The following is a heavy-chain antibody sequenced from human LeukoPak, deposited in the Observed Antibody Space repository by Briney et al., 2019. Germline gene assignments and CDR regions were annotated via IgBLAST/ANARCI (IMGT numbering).Heavy chain of an antibody. J-gene: IGHJ5*01. CDR2: INHSGST. CDR3: NILRFLEWAGGWFDS. Sequence: SETLSLTCAVYGGSFSGYYWSWIRQPPGKGLEWIGEINHSGSTNYNPSLKSRVTISVDTSKNQFSLKLSSVTAADTAVYYCNILRFLEWAGGWFDSWGQGTLVTVSS. CDR1: GGSFSGYY. D-gene: IGHD3-3*01. V-gene: IGHV4-34*01.